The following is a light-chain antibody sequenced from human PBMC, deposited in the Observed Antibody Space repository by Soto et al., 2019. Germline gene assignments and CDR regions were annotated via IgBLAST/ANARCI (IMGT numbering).Light chain of an antibody. V-gene: IGKV1-27*01. CDR3: QKCKVAPFT. CDR2: AAS. CDR1: QDIGNF. Sequence: DIQMTQSPSSLSAFVGDRATITCRARQDIGNFLAWYQQKPGKVPKLLIYAASTLQSGVPSRFSGSGSGTDFTLTISSLQPEDVATYYCQKCKVAPFTFGGGTKVDI. J-gene: IGKJ4*01.